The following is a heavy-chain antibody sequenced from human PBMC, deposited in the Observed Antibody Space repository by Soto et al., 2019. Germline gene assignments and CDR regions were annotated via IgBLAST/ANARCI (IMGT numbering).Heavy chain of an antibody. CDR2: MKQDGSEK. D-gene: IGHD1-1*01. J-gene: IGHJ4*02. V-gene: IGHV3-7*05. CDR3: TRMATGSYYFDY. CDR1: GFTFGTYW. Sequence: AGGSLRLSCAASGFTFGTYWMSWVRQAPGKGLEWVAHMKQDGSEKYYLDSVKGRFTISRDNAKNSLSLQMNSLRVEDTAVYYCTRMATGSYYFDYWGLGTLVTVSS.